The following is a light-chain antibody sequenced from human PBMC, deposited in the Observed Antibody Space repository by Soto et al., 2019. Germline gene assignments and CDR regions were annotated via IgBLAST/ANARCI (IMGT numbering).Light chain of an antibody. CDR3: QQYDTSPIT. V-gene: IGKV3-20*01. J-gene: IGKJ5*01. CDR2: GAS. Sequence: VLTQSPGIMSLSPGERATLSCRASQSISSNFLAWYQQRPGQAPRLLIYGASTRATGIPDRFSGSGSETDFSLTIRSLEPEDFALYYCQQYDTSPITFGQGTRLQI. CDR1: QSISSNF.